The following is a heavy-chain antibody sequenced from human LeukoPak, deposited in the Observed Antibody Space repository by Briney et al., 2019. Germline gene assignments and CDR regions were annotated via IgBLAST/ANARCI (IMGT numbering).Heavy chain of an antibody. CDR1: GFTFSSYG. Sequence: GGSLRLSCAASGFTFSSYGMSWVRQAPGKGLEWVSAISGSGGSTYYADSVKGRFTISRDNSKNTLYLQMNSLRAEDTAVYYCARVFRYYDILTGYSSDALFDYWGQGTLVTVSS. D-gene: IGHD3-9*01. V-gene: IGHV3-23*01. CDR2: ISGSGGST. J-gene: IGHJ4*02. CDR3: ARVFRYYDILTGYSSDALFDY.